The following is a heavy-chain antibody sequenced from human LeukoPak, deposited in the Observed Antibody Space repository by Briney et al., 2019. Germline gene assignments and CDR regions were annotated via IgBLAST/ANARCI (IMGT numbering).Heavy chain of an antibody. CDR1: GGSISGYY. Sequence: SETLSLTCSVSGGSISGYYWSWIRQPPGKGLEWIGYIYYSGSTNYNPSLKSRVTISVDTSKNQFSLKLRYVTAADTAVYYCVRDQDYVFDYWGQGSLVTVSS. V-gene: IGHV4-59*01. D-gene: IGHD4-17*01. CDR3: VRDQDYVFDY. J-gene: IGHJ4*02. CDR2: IYYSGST.